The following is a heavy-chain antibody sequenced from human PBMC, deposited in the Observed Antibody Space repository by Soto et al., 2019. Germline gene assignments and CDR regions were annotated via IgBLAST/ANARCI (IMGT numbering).Heavy chain of an antibody. CDR2: ISYDGSNK. V-gene: IGHV3-30*18. J-gene: IGHJ4*02. CDR1: GFTFSSYG. Sequence: QVQLVESGGGVVQPGRSLRLSCAASGFTFSSYGMHWVRQAPDKGLEWVAVISYDGSNKYYADSVKGRFTISRDNSKNTLYLQMNSLRAEDTAVYYCAKSGDCTNGVCYKPVDYWGQGTLVTVSS. CDR3: AKSGDCTNGVCYKPVDY. D-gene: IGHD2-8*01.